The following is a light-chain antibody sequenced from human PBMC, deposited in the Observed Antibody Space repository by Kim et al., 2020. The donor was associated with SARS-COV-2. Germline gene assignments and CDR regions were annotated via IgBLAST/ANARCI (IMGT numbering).Light chain of an antibody. Sequence: EIVLTQSPVTLSLSPGERATLSCRASQSVSTYLSWYQQKPGQAPRLLIYDAAKRATGIPARFSGSGAGTDFSLTISSLEPDDSAVYYCQQRRNWPLTFGGGTKVDIK. CDR1: QSVSTY. V-gene: IGKV3-11*01. CDR2: DAA. CDR3: QQRRNWPLT. J-gene: IGKJ4*01.